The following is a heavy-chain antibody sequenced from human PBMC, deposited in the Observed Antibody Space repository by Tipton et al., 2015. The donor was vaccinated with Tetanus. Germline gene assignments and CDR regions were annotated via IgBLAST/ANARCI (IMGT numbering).Heavy chain of an antibody. CDR3: ASGSSIRHGLDV. D-gene: IGHD2-2*01. J-gene: IGHJ6*02. V-gene: IGHV1-18*01. Sequence: QVQLVQSGPEVKKPGASVKVSCKASGYTFTTYGISWVRQAPGQGLEWMGWISVYTGNTNYAQKFQGRVTMTTDTSATTAYMELRNLRSDDTAVYYCASGSSIRHGLDVWGHGTSVTVSS. CDR2: ISVYTGNT. CDR1: GYTFTTYG.